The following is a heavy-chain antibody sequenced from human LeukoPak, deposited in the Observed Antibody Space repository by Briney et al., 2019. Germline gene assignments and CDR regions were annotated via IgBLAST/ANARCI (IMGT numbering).Heavy chain of an antibody. V-gene: IGHV4-34*01. CDR2: INHSGST. CDR3: ARARGGGDAFDI. D-gene: IGHD3-10*01. J-gene: IGHJ3*02. CDR1: GGSFSGYY. Sequence: PSETLSLTCAVYGGSFSGYYWSWIRQPPGKGLEWIGEINHSGSTNYNPSLKSRVTISVDTSKNQFSLKLSSVTAADTAVYYCARARGGGDAFDIWGQGTMVTVSS.